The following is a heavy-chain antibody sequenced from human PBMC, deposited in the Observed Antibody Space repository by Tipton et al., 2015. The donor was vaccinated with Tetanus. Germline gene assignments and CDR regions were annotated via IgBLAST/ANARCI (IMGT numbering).Heavy chain of an antibody. D-gene: IGHD1-14*01. V-gene: IGHV3-7*01. J-gene: IGHJ5*01. CDR1: GFTFSSYW. CDR2: IKKDGSEK. CDR3: ARRGEPRANWFDS. Sequence: GSLRLSCAASGFTFSSYWMTWVRQAPGKGLEWVANIKKDGSEKYYVDSVKGRFTISRDNAKNSLFLQMNSLRDEDTAVYYCARRGEPRANWFDSWGQGTLVTVSS.